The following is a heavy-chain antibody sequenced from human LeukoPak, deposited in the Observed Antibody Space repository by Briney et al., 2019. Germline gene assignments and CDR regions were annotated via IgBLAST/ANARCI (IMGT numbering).Heavy chain of an antibody. CDR3: ARELRFLEWSRYYYYYYGMDV. J-gene: IGHJ6*02. Sequence: GGSLRLSCAASGFTFSSYAMHWVRQAPGKGLEWVAVISYDGSNKYYADSVKGRFTISRDNSKNTLYLQMNSLRAEDTAVYYCARELRFLEWSRYYYYYYGMDVWGQGTTVTVSS. V-gene: IGHV3-30-3*01. CDR2: ISYDGSNK. D-gene: IGHD3-3*01. CDR1: GFTFSSYA.